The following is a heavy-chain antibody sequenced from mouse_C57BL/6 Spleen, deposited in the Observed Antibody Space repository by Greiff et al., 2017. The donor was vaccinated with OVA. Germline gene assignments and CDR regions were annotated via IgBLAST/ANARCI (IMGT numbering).Heavy chain of an antibody. Sequence: VQLQQSGPELVKPGASVKISCKASGYAFSSSWMNWVKQRPGKGLEWIGRIYPGDGDTNYNGKFKGKATLTADKSSSTAYMQLSSLTSEDSAVYFCARGDSNYWYCDVWGTGTTVTVSS. CDR3: ARGDSNYWYCDV. V-gene: IGHV1-82*01. J-gene: IGHJ1*03. CDR1: GYAFSSSW. CDR2: IYPGDGDT.